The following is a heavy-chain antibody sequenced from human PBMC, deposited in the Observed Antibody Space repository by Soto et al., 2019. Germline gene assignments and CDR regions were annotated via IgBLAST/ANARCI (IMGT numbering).Heavy chain of an antibody. CDR2: ISGSSTYI. CDR3: ARDFPADYYDSSEIADF. J-gene: IGHJ4*02. Sequence: EVQLVESGGGLVKPGGSLRLSCAASGFTFSTFNMNWVRQAPGKGLEWVSSISGSSTYISYADSLKGRFTISRDNAKNSLYLQMNNLRAEDTAVYYCARDFPADYYDSSEIADFWGQGTLVTVSS. V-gene: IGHV3-21*01. CDR1: GFTFSTFN. D-gene: IGHD3-22*01.